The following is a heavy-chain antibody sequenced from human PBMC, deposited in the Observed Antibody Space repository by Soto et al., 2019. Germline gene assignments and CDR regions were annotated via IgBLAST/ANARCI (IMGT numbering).Heavy chain of an antibody. Sequence: EVQLVESGGGLVQPGGSLRLSCAASGFTVSSKYMSWVRQAPGKGLEWVSVVYSGGSTNNADSVKVRFTISRDNSKNTLFLQMESLRAEDTAVYYCAGGGTYTSAFFYWGQGTLVTVSS. D-gene: IGHD3-16*01. J-gene: IGHJ4*02. CDR2: VYSGGST. CDR3: AGGGTYTSAFFY. CDR1: GFTVSSKY. V-gene: IGHV3-66*01.